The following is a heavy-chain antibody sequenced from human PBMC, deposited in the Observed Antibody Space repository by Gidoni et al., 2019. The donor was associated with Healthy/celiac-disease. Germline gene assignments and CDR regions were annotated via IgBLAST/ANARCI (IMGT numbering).Heavy chain of an antibody. V-gene: IGHV1-8*01. Sequence: QVQLVQSGAEVKKPGASVKVSCKASGYTFTSYDINWVRQATGQGLEWMGWMNHNSGNTGYAQKFQGRVTMTRNTSISTAYMELSSLRSEDTAVYYCARGIVVVPAAAGNWFDPWGQGTLVTVSS. CDR3: ARGIVVVPAAAGNWFDP. J-gene: IGHJ5*02. D-gene: IGHD2-2*01. CDR1: GYTFTSYD. CDR2: MNHNSGNT.